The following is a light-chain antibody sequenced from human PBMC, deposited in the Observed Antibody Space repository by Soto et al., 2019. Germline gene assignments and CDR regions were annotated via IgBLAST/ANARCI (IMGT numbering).Light chain of an antibody. CDR2: GAS. CDR1: ESVRDE. CDR3: QQYGRP. V-gene: IGKV3-20*01. Sequence: EIWLTQSPATLSLSPGERATLSCRASESVRDELGWYQQKPGQTPRLLIHGASSRATGIPDRFSGSGSGTDFTLTLSTLEPEDSAVYYCQQYGRPFGQGTKVDIK. J-gene: IGKJ1*01.